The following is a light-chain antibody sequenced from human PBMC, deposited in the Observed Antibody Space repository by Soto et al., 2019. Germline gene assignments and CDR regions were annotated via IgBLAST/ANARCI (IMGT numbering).Light chain of an antibody. CDR2: DAS. V-gene: IGKV3-11*01. Sequence: EIVLTQSPATLSLSPGERATLSCRASQSVSSYLAWYQQKPGQAPRLPIYDASNRATGIPARFSGSGSGTDFTLTISSLEPEDFAVYYCQQRSNWLTFGQGTRLEIK. CDR3: QQRSNWLT. CDR1: QSVSSY. J-gene: IGKJ5*01.